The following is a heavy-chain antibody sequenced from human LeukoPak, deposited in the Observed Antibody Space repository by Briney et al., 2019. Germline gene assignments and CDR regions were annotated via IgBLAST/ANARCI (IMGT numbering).Heavy chain of an antibody. V-gene: IGHV3-7*01. CDR1: GFTFSSYW. CDR2: IKQDGSEK. CDR3: AKVGYSYGIRNFDY. D-gene: IGHD5-18*01. J-gene: IGHJ4*02. Sequence: GGSLRLSCAASGFTFSSYWRSWVRQAPGEGLGWVANIKQDGSEKYYVDSVKGRFTISRDNAKNSLYLQMNSLRAEDTAVYYCAKVGYSYGIRNFDYWGQGTLVTVSS.